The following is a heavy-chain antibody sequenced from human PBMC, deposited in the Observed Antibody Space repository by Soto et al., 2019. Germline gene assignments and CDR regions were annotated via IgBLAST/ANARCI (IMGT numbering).Heavy chain of an antibody. CDR2: IYYSGST. Sequence: QVQLQESGPGLVKPSETLSLTCTVSGASLSYYYWTWIRQPPGKALEWIGYIYYSGSTNYNPSLKSRVTISVDTSKNHFSLKLTSVTAADTAVYYCARSFTGYSRVDPWGQGTLVTVSS. CDR3: ARSFTGYSRVDP. CDR1: GASLSYYY. D-gene: IGHD3-9*01. J-gene: IGHJ5*02. V-gene: IGHV4-59*01.